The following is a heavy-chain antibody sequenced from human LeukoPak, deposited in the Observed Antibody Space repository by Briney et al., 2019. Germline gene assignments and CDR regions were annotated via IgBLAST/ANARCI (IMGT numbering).Heavy chain of an antibody. V-gene: IGHV3-23*01. D-gene: IGHD3-16*01. J-gene: IGHJ6*02. Sequence: GGSLRLSCAVSGLTFNNYAMSWVRQAPGKGLEWVSAISKSGDHTYYAASAKGRFTIYRDNSKNTQYLQMSSLRAEDTAVYYCATSWGPDTSAFRWGRDGMDVWGQGTTVIVS. CDR3: ATSWGPDTSAFRWGRDGMDV. CDR2: ISKSGDHT. CDR1: GLTFNNYA.